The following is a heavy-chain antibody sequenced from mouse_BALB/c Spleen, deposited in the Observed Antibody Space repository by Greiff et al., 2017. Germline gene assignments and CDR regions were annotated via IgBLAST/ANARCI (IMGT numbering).Heavy chain of an antibody. V-gene: IGHV1-69*02. Sequence: VQLQQPGAELVRPGASVKLSCKASGYTFTSYWINWVKQRPGQGLEWIGNIYPSDSYTNYNQKFKDKATLTVDKSSSTAYMQLSSPTSEDSAVYYCTRGLRSYAMDYWGQGTSVTVSS. CDR3: TRGLRSYAMDY. J-gene: IGHJ4*01. CDR2: IYPSDSYT. CDR1: GYTFTSYW. D-gene: IGHD1-1*01.